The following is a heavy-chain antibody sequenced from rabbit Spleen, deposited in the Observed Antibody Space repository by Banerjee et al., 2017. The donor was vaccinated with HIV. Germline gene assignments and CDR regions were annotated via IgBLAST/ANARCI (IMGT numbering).Heavy chain of an antibody. CDR3: ARSYAGGTYASHYFTL. J-gene: IGHJ4*01. CDR1: GFSFSSRYY. D-gene: IGHD8-1*01. V-gene: IGHV1S40*01. CDR2: IYAGGSGST. Sequence: QSLEESGGGLVQPEGSLTLTCTASGFSFSSRYYMCWVRQAPGKGLEWIACIYAGGSGSTAYASWAKGRFTVSKTSSTTVTLQLNSLTAADTATYFCARSYAGGTYASHYFTLWGPGTLVTVS.